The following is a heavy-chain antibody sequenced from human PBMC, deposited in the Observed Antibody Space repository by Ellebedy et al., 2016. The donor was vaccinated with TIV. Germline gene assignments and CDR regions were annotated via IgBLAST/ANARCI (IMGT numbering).Heavy chain of an antibody. CDR2: IYPDCSNQ. Sequence: GESLKISCVASGSSFRSYWMSWVRQAPGKGLEWVANIYPDCSNQYYVDSVKGRFTISRDNANKSLFLQMNSLRGEDTAVYSCARRGSYGDYAVQINSWCDRWGRGTLVTVSS. V-gene: IGHV3-7*01. CDR3: ARRGSYGDYAVQINSWCDR. J-gene: IGHJ5*02. D-gene: IGHD4-17*01. CDR1: GSSFRSYW.